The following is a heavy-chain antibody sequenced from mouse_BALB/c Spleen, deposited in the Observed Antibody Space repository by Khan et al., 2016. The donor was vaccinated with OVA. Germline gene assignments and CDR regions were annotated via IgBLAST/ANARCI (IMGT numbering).Heavy chain of an antibody. V-gene: IGHV2-6-1*01. CDR3: ARQPYYHYNIMDY. CDR1: GFSLTNYG. CDR2: IWSDGST. J-gene: IGHJ4*01. D-gene: IGHD2-10*01. Sequence: QVQLQQSGPGLVAPSQSLSITCTISGFSLTNYGVHWIRQPPGKGLEWLVVIWSDGSTTYNSALKSRLTITKDKSKSQVFLQMNSLQTDDTAIYFCARQPYYHYNIMDYWGQGTSVTVSS.